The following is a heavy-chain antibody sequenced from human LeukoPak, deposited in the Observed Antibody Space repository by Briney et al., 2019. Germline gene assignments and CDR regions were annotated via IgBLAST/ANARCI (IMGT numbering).Heavy chain of an antibody. V-gene: IGHV4-59*01. D-gene: IGHD1-26*01. CDR3: AREVVVGARFDY. CDR2: IYYSGST. CDR1: GGSISSYY. Sequence: RSSETLSLTCTVSGGSISSYYWSWIRQPPGKGLEWIGYIYYSGSTNYNPSLKSRVTISVDTSKNQFSLKLSSVTAADTAVYYCAREVVVGARFDYWGQGALVTVPS. J-gene: IGHJ4*02.